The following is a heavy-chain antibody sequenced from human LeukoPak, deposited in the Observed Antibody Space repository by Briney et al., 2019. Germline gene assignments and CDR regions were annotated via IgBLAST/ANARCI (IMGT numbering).Heavy chain of an antibody. Sequence: ASVKVSCKASGYTFTGYYLHWVRQAPGQGLEWMAWINPYSGATNCAQNFQGRVTLTSDTSISTTYMELTSLRSDDTAVYFCARVAHPTDFVVVPAARSELGKFDYWGQGSLVTVS. V-gene: IGHV1-2*02. D-gene: IGHD2-2*01. CDR3: ARVAHPTDFVVVPAARSELGKFDY. CDR2: INPYSGAT. CDR1: GYTFTGYY. J-gene: IGHJ4*02.